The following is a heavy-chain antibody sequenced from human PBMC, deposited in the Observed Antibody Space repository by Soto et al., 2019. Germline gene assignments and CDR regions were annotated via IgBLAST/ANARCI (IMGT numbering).Heavy chain of an antibody. D-gene: IGHD2-15*01. J-gene: IGHJ3*02. CDR2: IWYDGNKK. CDR3: ARGYCSGGSCYSAFDI. V-gene: IGHV3-33*01. CDR1: GFTFSDYG. Sequence: GGSLRLSCAASGFTFSDYGMHWVRQAPGKGLEWVAIIWYDGNKKYYADSVEGRFTISRENAKNSLYLQMNSLRAGDTAVYYCARGYCSGGSCYSAFDIWGQGTMVTVSS.